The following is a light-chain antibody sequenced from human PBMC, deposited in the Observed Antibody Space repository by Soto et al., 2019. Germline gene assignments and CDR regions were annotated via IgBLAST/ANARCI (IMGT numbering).Light chain of an antibody. CDR2: AAS. V-gene: IGKV1-6*01. CDR1: QGIRNE. CDR3: LKDYNYPWT. J-gene: IGKJ1*01. Sequence: AIQMTQSPSSLSASVGDRVTITCRASQGIRNELGWYQQKTGKAPKLLIYAASTLQSGVPSRFSGSGSGTDCTLTISSLQPEDFATYYCLKDYNYPWTFGQGTKVEIK.